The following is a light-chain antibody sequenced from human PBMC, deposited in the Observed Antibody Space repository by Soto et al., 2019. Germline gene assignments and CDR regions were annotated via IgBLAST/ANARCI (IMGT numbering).Light chain of an antibody. Sequence: EIVLTQSPGTLSLSPGERATLSCRASQSVSSSYLAWYQHKPGQAPRLLIYGASNRATGIPDRFSGSGTGTXXXXTXXRXXXXDLAVYYCQQYGASPRTFGQGTKVEIK. CDR1: QSVSSSY. V-gene: IGKV3-20*01. CDR3: QQYGASPRT. CDR2: GAS. J-gene: IGKJ1*01.